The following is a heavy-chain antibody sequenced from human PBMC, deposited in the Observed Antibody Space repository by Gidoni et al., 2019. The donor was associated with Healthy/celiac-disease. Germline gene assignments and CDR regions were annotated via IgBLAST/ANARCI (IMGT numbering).Heavy chain of an antibody. D-gene: IGHD3-22*01. CDR1: GGSISSSSYY. CDR3: ARQSSGYFDY. CDR2: SYYSGRT. J-gene: IGHJ4*02. Sequence: QLQLQESGPGLVKPSETLSLTCTVSGGSISSSSYYWGWIRQPPGKGLEWIGSSYYSGRTYYNPSLKSRVTISVDTSKNQCSLKLSSVTAADTAVYYCARQSSGYFDYWGQGTLVTVSS. V-gene: IGHV4-39*01.